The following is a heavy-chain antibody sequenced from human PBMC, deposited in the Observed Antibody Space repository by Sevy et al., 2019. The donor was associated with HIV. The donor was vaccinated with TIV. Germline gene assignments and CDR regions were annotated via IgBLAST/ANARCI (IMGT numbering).Heavy chain of an antibody. CDR2: ISGSGDAT. J-gene: IGHJ4*02. Sequence: GGSLRLSCAASGFTFRNYAMSWVRQAPGKGLEWVSAISGSGDATYYADSVKGRFTISRDNSKNTLYLQMNSLRAEDTAVYYCAREGCSKPHDYWGQGTLVTVSS. CDR1: GFTFRNYA. CDR3: AREGCSKPHDY. V-gene: IGHV3-23*01. D-gene: IGHD2-2*01.